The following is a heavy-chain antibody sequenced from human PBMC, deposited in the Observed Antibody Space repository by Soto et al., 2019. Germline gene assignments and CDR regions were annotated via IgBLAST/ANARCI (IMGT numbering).Heavy chain of an antibody. J-gene: IGHJ4*02. Sequence: QVQLVESGGGVVQPGGSLRLSCATSGFTFSNYGMHWVRQAPGKGLEWVSVIWHDGGNKFYADSVKGRFTVSRDNSKNTLYLQMNSLRLDDTAVYYCANNFDYWGRGTLVTVSS. CDR2: IWHDGGNK. V-gene: IGHV3-33*06. CDR1: GFTFSNYG. CDR3: ANNFDY.